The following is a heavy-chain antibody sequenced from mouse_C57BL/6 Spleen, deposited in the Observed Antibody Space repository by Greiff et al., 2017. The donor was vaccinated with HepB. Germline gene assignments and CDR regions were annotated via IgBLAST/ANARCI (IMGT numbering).Heavy chain of an antibody. D-gene: IGHD2-3*01. CDR3: ARSGGYYLYYAMDY. CDR2: INPNNGGT. CDR1: GYTFTDYN. Sequence: EVQLQQSGPELVKPGASVKIPCKASGYTFTDYNMDWVKQSHGKSLEWIGDINPNNGGTIYNQKFKGKATLTVDKSSSTAYMELRSLTSEDTAVYYCARSGGYYLYYAMDYWGQGTSVTVSS. V-gene: IGHV1-18*01. J-gene: IGHJ4*01.